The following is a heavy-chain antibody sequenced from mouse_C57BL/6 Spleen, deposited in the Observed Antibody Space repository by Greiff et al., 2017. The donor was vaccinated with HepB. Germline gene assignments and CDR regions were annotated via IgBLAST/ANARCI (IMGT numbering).Heavy chain of an antibody. CDR1: GYTFTSYW. D-gene: IGHD2-4*01. J-gene: IGHJ3*01. CDR2: IHPSDSDT. V-gene: IGHV1-74*01. CDR3: AISPPIYYDYDEFAY. Sequence: QVQLQQPGAELVKPGASVKVSCKASGYTFTSYWMHWVKQRPGQGLEWIGRIHPSDSDTNYNQKFKGKATLTVDKSSSTAYMQLSSLTSEDSAVYYCAISPPIYYDYDEFAYWGQGTLVTVSA.